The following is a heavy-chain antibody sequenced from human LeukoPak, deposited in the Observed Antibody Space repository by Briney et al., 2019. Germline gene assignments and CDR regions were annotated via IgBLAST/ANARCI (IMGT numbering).Heavy chain of an antibody. CDR3: ARSGSSWYRPSAFDI. CDR2: IKQDGSEK. J-gene: IGHJ3*02. V-gene: IGHV3-7*01. Sequence: GGSLRLSCAASGFTFSSYWMSWVRQAPGKGLEWVANIKQDGSEKYYVDSVKGRFTISRDNAKNSLYLQMNSLRAEDTAVYYCARSGSSWYRPSAFDIWGQGTMVTVSS. D-gene: IGHD6-13*01. CDR1: GFTFSSYW.